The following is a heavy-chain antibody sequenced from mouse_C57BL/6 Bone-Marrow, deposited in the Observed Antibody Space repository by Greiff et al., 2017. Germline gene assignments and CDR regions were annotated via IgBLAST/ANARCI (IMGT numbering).Heavy chain of an antibody. CDR1: GFTFSDYY. D-gene: IGHD1-1*01. CDR3: ARGPFYSGSPWYFDV. CDR2: ISNGGGST. J-gene: IGHJ1*03. Sequence: EVKVVESGGGLVQPGGSLKLSCAASGFTFSDYYMYWVRQTPEKRLEWVAYISNGGGSTYYPDTVKGRFTISRDNAKNTLYLQMSRLKSEDTAMYYCARGPFYSGSPWYFDVWGTGTTVAVSS. V-gene: IGHV5-12*01.